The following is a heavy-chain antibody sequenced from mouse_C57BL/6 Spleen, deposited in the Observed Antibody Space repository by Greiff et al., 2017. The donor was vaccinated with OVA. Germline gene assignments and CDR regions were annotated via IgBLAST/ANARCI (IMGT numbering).Heavy chain of an antibody. CDR3: ARGGTTVARYYFDY. J-gene: IGHJ2*01. CDR1: GYTFTSYN. CDR2: IYPGNGDT. Sequence: QVQLQQSGAELVRPGASVKMSCRASGYTFTSYNMHWVKQTPRQGLEWIGAIYPGNGDTSYNQKFKGKATLTVDKSSRTAYMQLSSLASEDSAVYFCARGGTTVARYYFDYWGQGTTLTVSS. D-gene: IGHD1-1*01. V-gene: IGHV1-12*01.